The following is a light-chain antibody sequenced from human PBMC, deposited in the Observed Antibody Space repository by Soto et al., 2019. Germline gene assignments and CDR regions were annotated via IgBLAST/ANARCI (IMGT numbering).Light chain of an antibody. CDR1: QSVGSDL. V-gene: IGKV3-20*01. J-gene: IGKJ4*01. CDR2: SDS. CDR3: QQYQTSPT. Sequence: LVLTQSPGTLSLSPGESATLSCRASQSVGSDLLAWYQQKPGQAPRLLISSDSRRASGIPDRFSGSGSGTDFTLTISRLEAEDSAVYWCQQYQTSPTFGGGTKVEIK.